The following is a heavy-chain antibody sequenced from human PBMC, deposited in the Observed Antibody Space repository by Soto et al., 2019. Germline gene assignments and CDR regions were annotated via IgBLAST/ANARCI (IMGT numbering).Heavy chain of an antibody. D-gene: IGHD3-22*01. CDR2: IYHSGTT. V-gene: IGHV4-4*08. Sequence: PSETLSLSCAVSGGSISSHFWTGIRQPPGKGLEWIGYIYHSGTTNYNPSPKSRVTISVDTSKNQFSLKLSSVTAADTAVYYCARRNYYDNSGYKAFYFDYWGQGTLVTVS. CDR3: ARRNYYDNSGYKAFYFDY. CDR1: GGSISSHF. J-gene: IGHJ4*02.